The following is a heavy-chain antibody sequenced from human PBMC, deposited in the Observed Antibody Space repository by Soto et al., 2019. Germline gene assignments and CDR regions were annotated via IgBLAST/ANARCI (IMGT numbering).Heavy chain of an antibody. Sequence: QVQLVQSGAEVKKPGSSVKVSCTASGGTFSSYAISWVRQAPGQGLEWMGGIIPIFGTANYAQKFQGRVTITADESTSTAYMELSSLRSEDTAVYYCARGGLAYCGGDCYLSDAFDIWGQGTMVTVSS. J-gene: IGHJ3*02. CDR2: IIPIFGTA. CDR1: GGTFSSYA. V-gene: IGHV1-69*01. D-gene: IGHD2-21*02. CDR3: ARGGLAYCGGDCYLSDAFDI.